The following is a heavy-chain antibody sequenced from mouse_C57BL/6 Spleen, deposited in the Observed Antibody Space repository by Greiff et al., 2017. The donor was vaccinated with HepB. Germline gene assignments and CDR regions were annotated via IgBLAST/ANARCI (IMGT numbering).Heavy chain of an antibody. CDR1: GYSITSGYY. CDR2: ISYDGSN. V-gene: IGHV3-6*01. Sequence: DVQLQESGPGLVKPSQSLSLTCSVTGYSITSGYYWNWIRQFPGNKLEWMGYISYDGSNNYNPSLKNRISITRDTSKNQLFLKLNSVTTEDTATYYCARELNYFDYWGQGTTLTVSS. CDR3: ARELNYFDY. J-gene: IGHJ2*01.